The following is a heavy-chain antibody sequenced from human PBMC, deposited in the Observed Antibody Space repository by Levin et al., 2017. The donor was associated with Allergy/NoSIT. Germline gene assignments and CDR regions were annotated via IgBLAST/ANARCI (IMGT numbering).Heavy chain of an antibody. CDR2: ISYDGSNK. CDR1: GFTFSSYA. D-gene: IGHD6-6*01. V-gene: IGHV3-30*04. J-gene: IGHJ5*02. Sequence: GGSLRLSCAASGFTFSSYAMHWVRQAPGKGLEWVAVISYDGSNKYYADSVKGRFTISRDNSKNTLYLQMNSLRAEDTAVYYCARGSGVIAARPKYNWFDPWGQGTLVTVSS. CDR3: ARGSGVIAARPKYNWFDP.